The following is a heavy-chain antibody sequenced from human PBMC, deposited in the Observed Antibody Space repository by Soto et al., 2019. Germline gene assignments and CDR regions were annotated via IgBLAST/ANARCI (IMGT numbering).Heavy chain of an antibody. CDR1: GGSISSSSYF. V-gene: IGHV4-39*07. CDR2: MYHSGST. J-gene: IGHJ6*02. CDR3: AREGSEAAYGMDV. Sequence: SETLSLTCSVSGGSISSSSYFWGWIRQPPGKGLEWIGSMYHSGSTNYNPSLKSRVTISVDKSKNQFSLKLNSVTAADTAVYYCAREGSEAAYGMDVWGQGTTVTVSS. D-gene: IGHD2-15*01.